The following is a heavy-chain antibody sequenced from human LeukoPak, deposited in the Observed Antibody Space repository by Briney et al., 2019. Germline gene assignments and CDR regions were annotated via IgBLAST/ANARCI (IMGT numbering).Heavy chain of an antibody. Sequence: ASVKVSCKASGYTFTNYAMNWVRQAPGQGLEWMGWINTNTGNPTYAQGFTGRFVFSLDTSVSTAYLQISSLKAEDTAVYYCARDPNHYYDSSGYYGDYWGRETLVTVSS. J-gene: IGHJ4*02. V-gene: IGHV7-4-1*02. CDR1: GYTFTNYA. CDR3: ARDPNHYYDSSGYYGDY. D-gene: IGHD3-22*01. CDR2: INTNTGNP.